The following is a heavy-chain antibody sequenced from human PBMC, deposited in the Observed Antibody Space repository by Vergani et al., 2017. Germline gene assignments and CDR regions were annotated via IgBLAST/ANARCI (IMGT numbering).Heavy chain of an antibody. D-gene: IGHD1-7*01. J-gene: IGHJ6*03. CDR1: GFSLNTRGVS. Sequence: QITLKESGPTLVKPTQTLTLTCTFSGFSLNTRGVSVAWIRQPPGKALDWLALIYWNDDQHYSPSLNNRVTITKDTSKNQVVLTITKRDYVDTGTYYCVYRKTECGTTGCFYPFYYYDYMDVWGKGTTVTVSS. V-gene: IGHV2-5*04. CDR2: IYWNDDQ. CDR3: VYRKTECGTTGCFYPFYYYDYMDV.